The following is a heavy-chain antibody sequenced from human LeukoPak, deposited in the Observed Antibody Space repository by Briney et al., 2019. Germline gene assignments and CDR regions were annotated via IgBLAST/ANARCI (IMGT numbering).Heavy chain of an antibody. CDR1: GGSISSYY. V-gene: IGHV4-59*01. D-gene: IGHD5-18*01. J-gene: IGHJ4*02. CDR3: ARDSEYNYGFDH. CDR2: IYYSGSI. Sequence: SETLSLTCTVSGGSISSYYWSWIRQAPGKGLEWIGYIYYSGSINYNPSLKSRVTISVGTSKNQFSLNLNSVTAADTAVYYCARDSEYNYGFDHWGQGTLVTVSS.